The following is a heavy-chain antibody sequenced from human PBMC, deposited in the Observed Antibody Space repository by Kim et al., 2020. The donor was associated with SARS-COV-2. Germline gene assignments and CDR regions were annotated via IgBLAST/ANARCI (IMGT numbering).Heavy chain of an antibody. CDR3: ARVGGTIFGVVIRGRYYGMDV. Sequence: SETLSLTCAVSGGYISSSNWWSWVRQPPGKGLEWIGEIYHSGSTNYNPSLKSRVTISVDKSKNQFSLKLSSVTAADTAVYYCARVGGTIFGVVIRGRYYGMDVWGQGTTVTVSS. J-gene: IGHJ6*02. V-gene: IGHV4-4*02. CDR1: GGYISSSNW. D-gene: IGHD3-3*01. CDR2: IYHSGST.